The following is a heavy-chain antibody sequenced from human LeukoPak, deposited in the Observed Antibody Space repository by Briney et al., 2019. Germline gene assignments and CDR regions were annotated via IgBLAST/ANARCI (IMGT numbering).Heavy chain of an antibody. CDR1: GYTLTELS. D-gene: IGHD5-12*01. CDR2: FDPEDGET. V-gene: IGHV1-24*01. Sequence: ASVKVSCKVSGYTLTELSMHWVRQAPGKGLEWMGGFDPEDGETIYAQKFQGRVTMTEDTSTDTAYMELSRLRSDDTAVYYCAREGEWLRYFDYWGQGTLVTVSS. J-gene: IGHJ4*02. CDR3: AREGEWLRYFDY.